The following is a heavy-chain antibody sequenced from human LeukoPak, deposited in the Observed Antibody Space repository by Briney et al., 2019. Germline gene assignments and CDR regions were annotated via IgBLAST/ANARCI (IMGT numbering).Heavy chain of an antibody. CDR2: IYYSGST. D-gene: IGHD3-9*01. CDR1: GGSISSYY. J-gene: IGHJ4*01. V-gene: IGHV4-59*01. Sequence: SETLSLTCTVSGGSISSYYWSWIRQPPEKGLEWIGYIYYSGSTNYNPSLKSRVTISVDTSKNQFSLKLSSVTAADTAVYYCARESRNYDILTGHYIGYIDYWGQRTPVTVSS. CDR3: ARESRNYDILTGHYIGYIDY.